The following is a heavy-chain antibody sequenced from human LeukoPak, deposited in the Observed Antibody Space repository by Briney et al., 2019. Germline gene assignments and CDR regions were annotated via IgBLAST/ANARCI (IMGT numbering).Heavy chain of an antibody. J-gene: IGHJ5*02. CDR3: TREAYPYSSGWFWFDP. V-gene: IGHV3-49*03. CDR2: IRSKAYGGTT. CDR1: GFTFGDYA. Sequence: GGSLRLSCTASGFTFGDYAMSWFRQAPGKGLEWVGFIRSKAYGGTTEYAASVKGRFTISRDDSKSIAYLQMNSLKTEDTAVYYCTREAYPYSSGWFWFDPWGQGTLVTVSS. D-gene: IGHD6-19*01.